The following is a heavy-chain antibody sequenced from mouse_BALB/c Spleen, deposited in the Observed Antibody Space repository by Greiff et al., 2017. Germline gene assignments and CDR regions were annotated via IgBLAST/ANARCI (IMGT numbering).Heavy chain of an antibody. J-gene: IGHJ2*01. Sequence: VQLQQSGPGLVKPSQSLSLTCSVTGYSITSGYYWNWIRQFPGNKLEWMGYISYDGSNNYNPSLKNRISITRDTSKNQFFLKLNSVTTEDTATYYCARDGAAYYFDYWGQGTTLTVSS. CDR3: ARDGAAYYFDY. CDR2: ISYDGSN. V-gene: IGHV3-6*02. CDR1: GYSITSGYY.